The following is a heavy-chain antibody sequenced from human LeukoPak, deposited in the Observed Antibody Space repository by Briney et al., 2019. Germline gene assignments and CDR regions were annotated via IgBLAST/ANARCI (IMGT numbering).Heavy chain of an antibody. V-gene: IGHV3-30*03. CDR1: GFTFSSYG. CDR3: ARTDRGVVVTVYYFDY. CDR2: ISYGGSNK. J-gene: IGHJ4*02. Sequence: PGGSLRLSCAASGFTFSSYGMHWVRQAPGKGLEWVAVISYGGSNKYYADSVKGRFTISRDNSKNTLYLQMNSLRAEDTAVYYCARTDRGVVVTVYYFDYWGQGTLVTVSS. D-gene: IGHD3-22*01.